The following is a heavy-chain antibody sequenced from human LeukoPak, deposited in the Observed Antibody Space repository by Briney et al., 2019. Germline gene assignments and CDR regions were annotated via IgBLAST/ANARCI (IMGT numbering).Heavy chain of an antibody. V-gene: IGHV1-2*02. J-gene: IGHJ4*02. CDR3: ARDKPAEAALDF. CDR2: INPNSGGT. CDR1: GYTFTGYY. Sequence: ASVKVSCKASGYTFTGYYVHWVRQAPGQGLEWMGWINPNSGGTNYAQKFQGRVTMTRDRSINTAYMDLRSLTYDDTAVYYCARDKPAEAALDFWGQGTLVTVSS.